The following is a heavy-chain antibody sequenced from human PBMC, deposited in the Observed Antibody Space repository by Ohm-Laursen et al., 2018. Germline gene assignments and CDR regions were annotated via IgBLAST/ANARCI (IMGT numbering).Heavy chain of an antibody. V-gene: IGHV3-23*01. Sequence: GSLRLSCTASGFTFSSYGMSWVRQAPGKGLEWVSGISGSGATIYYADSVKGRFTISRDNSKNTLSLEMSSLSAEDTATYYCACGYTYCLYWGQGTLVTVSS. D-gene: IGHD3-16*01. CDR1: GFTFSSYG. CDR3: ACGYTYCLY. J-gene: IGHJ4*02. CDR2: ISGSGATI.